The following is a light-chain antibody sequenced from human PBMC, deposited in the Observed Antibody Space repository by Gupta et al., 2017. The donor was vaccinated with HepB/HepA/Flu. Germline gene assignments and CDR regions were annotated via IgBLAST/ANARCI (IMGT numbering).Light chain of an antibody. CDR3: SSYTNSSTLYV. CDR2: DVT. V-gene: IGLV2-14*03. J-gene: IGLJ1*01. Sequence: QSALTQPASVSGSPGQSITIYCTGTSSDVGGYNYVSCYQQHPGKAPKLMIYDVTNRPSGASNRFSGSKSVNTASLTISRLQAEDEADYYCSSYTNSSTLYVFGTGTKVTVL. CDR1: SSDVGGYNY.